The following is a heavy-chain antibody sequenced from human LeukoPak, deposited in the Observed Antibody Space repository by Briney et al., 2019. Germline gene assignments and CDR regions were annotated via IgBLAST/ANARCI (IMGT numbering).Heavy chain of an antibody. J-gene: IGHJ6*03. CDR3: ARHPYCSSGNCYGGSYYSYYMDV. D-gene: IGHD2-2*01. CDR2: IYTSGST. Sequence: PSETLSLTCTVSGGSISSGSYYWSWIRQPAGRGLEWIGRIYTSGSTNYNPSLKSRVTISVDTSKNQFSLTLSSVTAADTAVYYCARHPYCSSGNCYGGSYYSYYMDVWGQGTTVTTSS. V-gene: IGHV4-61*02. CDR1: GGSISSGSYY.